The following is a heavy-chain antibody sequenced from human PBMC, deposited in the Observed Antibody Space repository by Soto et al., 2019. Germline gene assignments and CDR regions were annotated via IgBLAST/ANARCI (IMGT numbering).Heavy chain of an antibody. CDR2: IIPIFGTA. D-gene: IGHD2-21*02. Sequence: GASVKVSCKASGGTFSSYAISWVRQAPGQGLEWMGGIIPIFGTANYAQKFQGRVTITADESTSTAYMELSSLRSEDTAVYYCARDHTPNCGGDCYSVQWYFDLWGRGTLVTVS. CDR3: ARDHTPNCGGDCYSVQWYFDL. CDR1: GGTFSSYA. V-gene: IGHV1-69*13. J-gene: IGHJ2*01.